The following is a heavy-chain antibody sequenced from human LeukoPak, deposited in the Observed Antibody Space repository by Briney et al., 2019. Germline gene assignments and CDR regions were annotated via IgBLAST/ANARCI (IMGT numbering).Heavy chain of an antibody. D-gene: IGHD6-19*01. CDR1: GFTFSSYG. J-gene: IGHJ6*02. V-gene: IGHV3-30*03. CDR3: ARDQKFVYSSGWYSVDV. CDR2: ISYDGSNK. Sequence: PGGSLRLSCAASGFTFSSYGMHWVRQAPGKGLEWVAVISYDGSNKYYADSVKGRSTISRDNSKNTLYLQMNSLRTEDTAVYYCARDQKFVYSSGWYSVDVWGQGTTVTVSS.